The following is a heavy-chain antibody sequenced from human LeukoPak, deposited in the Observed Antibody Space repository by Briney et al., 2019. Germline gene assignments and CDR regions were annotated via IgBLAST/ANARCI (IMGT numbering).Heavy chain of an antibody. CDR3: GRGGRNENNFVYLNY. V-gene: IGHV4-4*07. CDR2: ICTSGST. CDR1: GGSISNYY. D-gene: IGHD3-16*01. J-gene: IGHJ4*02. Sequence: SETLSLTCTVSGGSISNYYWSWIRQPAGKGLEWIGRICTSGSTNYNPSLKSRVSMSVDTSKNQFSLNLSSVTAADTAVYYCGRGGRNENNFVYLNYGAREPLVTFPS.